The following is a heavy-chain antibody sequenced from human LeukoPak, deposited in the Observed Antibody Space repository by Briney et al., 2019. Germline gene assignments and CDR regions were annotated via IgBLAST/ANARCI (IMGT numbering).Heavy chain of an antibody. V-gene: IGHV1-2*02. CDR3: ARDYFTANDY. D-gene: IGHD2-21*02. CDR2: INPNSGGT. CDR1: GYTFTGNY. J-gene: IGHJ4*02. Sequence: GASVKVSCKASGYTFTGNYTHWVRQAPGQGLEWMGWINPNSGGTNYAQRFHGRVTMTRDTSNSTAYRDQSRLRSDDTAVYYCARDYFTANDYWGQGTLVTVA.